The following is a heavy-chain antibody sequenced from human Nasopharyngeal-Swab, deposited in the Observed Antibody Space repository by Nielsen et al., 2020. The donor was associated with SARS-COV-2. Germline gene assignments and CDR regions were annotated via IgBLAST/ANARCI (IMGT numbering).Heavy chain of an antibody. CDR1: GFTFSSYA. CDR3: AKSSQYSNGWYGIGLDY. D-gene: IGHD6-19*01. CDR2: ISGSGGST. J-gene: IGHJ4*02. V-gene: IGHV3-23*01. Sequence: GESLKISCAASGFTFSSYAMSWVRQAPGKGLEWVSAISGSGGSTYYADSVKGRFTISRDNSKNTLYLQMNSLRAEDTAVYYCAKSSQYSNGWYGIGLDYWGQGTLVTVSS.